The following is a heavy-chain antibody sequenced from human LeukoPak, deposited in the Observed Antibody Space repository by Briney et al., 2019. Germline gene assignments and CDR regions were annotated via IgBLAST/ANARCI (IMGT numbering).Heavy chain of an antibody. V-gene: IGHV2-5*01. D-gene: IGHD2-21*01. CDR3: AHPYCADSNCYLNWFDA. Sequence: SGPTLVKPTQTLTLTCTFSGFSLTTIGVGVGWIRQPPGKALEWLALIYWNDDKRYSPPLKSRLTITKDTSKNQVVLTMTNMDPVDTATYYCAHPYCADSNCYLNWFDAWGQGTLVTVSS. CDR2: IYWNDDK. CDR1: GFSLTTIGVG. J-gene: IGHJ5*02.